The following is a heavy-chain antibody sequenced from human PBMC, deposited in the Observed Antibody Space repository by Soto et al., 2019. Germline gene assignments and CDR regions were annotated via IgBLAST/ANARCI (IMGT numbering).Heavy chain of an antibody. CDR1: GDSISSGDYY. CDR3: ARGAKSIVVVTALLSYFDG. D-gene: IGHD2-21*02. Sequence: KSSETLSLTCTVSGDSISSGDYYWSWIRQAPGKGLEWIGHITYRGTTYYNPSLKSRVSIRVDTSKSQFSLKMSSVTAADTAVYYCARGAKSIVVVTALLSYFDGWGQGAQVTVSS. V-gene: IGHV4-30-4*01. CDR2: ITYRGTT. J-gene: IGHJ4*02.